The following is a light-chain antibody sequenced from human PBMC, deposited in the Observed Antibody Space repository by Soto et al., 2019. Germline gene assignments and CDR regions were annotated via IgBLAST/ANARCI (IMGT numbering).Light chain of an antibody. Sequence: DIQMTQSPSTLSASVGDRVTITCRASQSMSSWLAWYQQKPGKAPKLLISDASSMKSGVPSRFSGSGSATEFTLTISSLQPDDFATYYCQQYNGYSRTFGQGTKVDIK. V-gene: IGKV1-5*01. J-gene: IGKJ1*01. CDR3: QQYNGYSRT. CDR2: DAS. CDR1: QSMSSW.